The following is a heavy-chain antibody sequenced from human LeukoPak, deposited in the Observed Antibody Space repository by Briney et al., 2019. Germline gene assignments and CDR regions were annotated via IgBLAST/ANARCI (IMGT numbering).Heavy chain of an antibody. CDR1: GYTFTSYG. Sequence: ASVKVSCKASGYTFTSYGISWVRQAPGQGLEWMGWISAYNGNTNYAQKLQGRVTMTTDTSTSTAYMELRSLRSDDTAVYYCARDKPYYTANHFDYWGQGTLVTVSS. CDR3: ARDKPYYTANHFDY. J-gene: IGHJ4*02. V-gene: IGHV1-18*01. D-gene: IGHD5-18*01. CDR2: ISAYNGNT.